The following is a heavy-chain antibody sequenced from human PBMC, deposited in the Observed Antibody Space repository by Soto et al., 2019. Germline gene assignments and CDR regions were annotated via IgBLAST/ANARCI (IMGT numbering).Heavy chain of an antibody. CDR1: GGTFSSYA. Sequence: SVKVSCKASGGTFSSYAISWVRQAPGQGLEWMGGIIPIFGTANYAQKFQGRVTITADESTSTAYVELSSLRSEDTAVYYCARDRWYSSSSAYYYYGMDVWGQGTTVTVSS. CDR2: IIPIFGTA. D-gene: IGHD6-13*01. J-gene: IGHJ6*02. V-gene: IGHV1-69*13. CDR3: ARDRWYSSSSAYYYYGMDV.